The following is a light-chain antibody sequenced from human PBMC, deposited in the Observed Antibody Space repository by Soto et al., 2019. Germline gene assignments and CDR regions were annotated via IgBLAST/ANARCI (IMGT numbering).Light chain of an antibody. CDR2: GAS. J-gene: IGKJ3*01. V-gene: IGKV3-20*01. CDR1: QSVTNSD. Sequence: EIVLTQSPGTLSLSPGERATLSCRASQSVTNSDLAWYQQKPGQAPRLLIYGASSRATGIPDRFSGSGSGTDFTLTITRLEPEDFAVYICQQYGRSPVTFGPGTKVDIK. CDR3: QQYGRSPVT.